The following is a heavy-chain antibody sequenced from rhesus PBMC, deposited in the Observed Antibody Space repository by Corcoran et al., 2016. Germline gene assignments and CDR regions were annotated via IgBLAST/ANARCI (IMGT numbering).Heavy chain of an antibody. CDR2: IYGSGSST. J-gene: IGHJ4*01. V-gene: IGHV4-169*02. CDR3: AIGDTAGTVLNY. D-gene: IGHD5-42*01. Sequence: QVQLQESGPAVVKPSETLSVTCAVSGGSISSSYWSWIRQAPGKGLEWIGYIYGSGSSTNYNPSLKSRVTLSVDTSKNQLSLKLSSVTTADTAVYYCAIGDTAGTVLNYWGQGVLVTVSS. CDR1: GGSISSSY.